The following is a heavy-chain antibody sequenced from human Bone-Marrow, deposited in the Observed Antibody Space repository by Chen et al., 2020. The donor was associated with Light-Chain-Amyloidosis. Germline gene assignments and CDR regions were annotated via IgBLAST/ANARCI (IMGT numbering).Heavy chain of an antibody. CDR3: ARDSAMVRGVPRYYFDY. V-gene: IGHV3-33*01. CDR2: IWYDGSNK. CDR1: GFTFSSYG. J-gene: IGHJ4*02. D-gene: IGHD3-10*01. Sequence: QVQLVESGGGVVQPGRSLRLSCAESGFTFSSYGRHWVRQAPGKGLEWVSVIWYDGSNKYYAASVKGRFTIARDNSKNTLYLQMNSLRAEDTAVYYCARDSAMVRGVPRYYFDYWGQGTLVTVSS.